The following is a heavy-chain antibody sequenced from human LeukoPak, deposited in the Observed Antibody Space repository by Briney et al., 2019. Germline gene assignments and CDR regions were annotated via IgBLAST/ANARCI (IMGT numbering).Heavy chain of an antibody. CDR1: GFTFSSYE. D-gene: IGHD6-6*01. Sequence: GGSLRLSCTGSGFTFSSYEMNWVRQAPGKGLECVSYISSSGSTINHADSVKGRFTISRDNAENSLYLQMSSLRAEDTAVYYCTRDRDYSSSAPGYWGQGTLVTVSS. CDR2: ISSSGSTI. J-gene: IGHJ4*02. V-gene: IGHV3-48*03. CDR3: TRDRDYSSSAPGY.